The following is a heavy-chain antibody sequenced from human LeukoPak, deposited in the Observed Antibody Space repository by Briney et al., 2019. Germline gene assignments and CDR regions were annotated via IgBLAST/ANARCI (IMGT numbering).Heavy chain of an antibody. J-gene: IGHJ3*02. D-gene: IGHD4/OR15-4a*01. CDR2: IYISGST. V-gene: IGHV4-4*07. CDR1: GASISSFY. CDR3: AQSPGLWRAFDI. Sequence: SETLSLTCTVSGASISSFYWSWIRQPAGKGLEWIGHIYISGSTNYNPSLKSRVTMSVDTSKNQFSLKLSSETAADTAVYYCAQSPGLWRAFDIWGQGTMVTVSS.